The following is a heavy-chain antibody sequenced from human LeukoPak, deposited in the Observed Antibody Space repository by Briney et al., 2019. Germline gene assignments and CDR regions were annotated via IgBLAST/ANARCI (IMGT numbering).Heavy chain of an antibody. D-gene: IGHD6-19*01. V-gene: IGHV1-46*01. CDR1: GYTFTSNY. CDR2: ISPSGSST. CDR3: ARAVRQWLYYMDV. Sequence: ASVKVSCKAFGYTFTSNYMHWVRQAPGQGPEWMGVISPSGSSTTYAQKFQGRVTLTRDMSTSTDYLELSSLRSEDTAVYYCARAVRQWLYYMDVWGKGTTVTVSS. J-gene: IGHJ6*03.